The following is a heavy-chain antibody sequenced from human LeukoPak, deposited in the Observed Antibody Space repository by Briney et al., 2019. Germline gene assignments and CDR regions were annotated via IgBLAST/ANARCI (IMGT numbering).Heavy chain of an antibody. Sequence: PSQTLSLTCAVSGGSINSGGYSWSWIRQPPGKGLEWIGYIYHSGSTYYNPSLKSRVTISVDRSKNQFSLKLSSVTAADTAVYYCARNHLTGYFYYGMDVWGKGTTVTVSS. V-gene: IGHV4-30-2*01. D-gene: IGHD3-9*01. J-gene: IGHJ6*04. CDR3: ARNHLTGYFYYGMDV. CDR2: IYHSGST. CDR1: GGSINSGGYS.